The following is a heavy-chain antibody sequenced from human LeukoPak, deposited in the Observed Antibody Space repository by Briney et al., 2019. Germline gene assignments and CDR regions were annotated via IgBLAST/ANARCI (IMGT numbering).Heavy chain of an antibody. Sequence: ASVKVSCKASGYTFTGYYMHWVRQAPGQGLEWMGWINPNSGGTNYAQKFQGRVTMTRDTSISTAYMELSRLRSDDTAVYYCAMGLGFGESPYYYYSMDVWGKGTTVTVSS. CDR3: AMGLGFGESPYYYYSMDV. J-gene: IGHJ6*03. D-gene: IGHD3-10*01. CDR2: INPNSGGT. CDR1: GYTFTGYY. V-gene: IGHV1-2*02.